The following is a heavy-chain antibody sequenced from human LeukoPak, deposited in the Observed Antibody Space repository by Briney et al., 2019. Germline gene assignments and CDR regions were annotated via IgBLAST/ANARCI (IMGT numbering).Heavy chain of an antibody. Sequence: ASVKVSCKASGDTFTSYAISWVRQAPGQGLEWMGGIIPIFGTANYAQKFQGRVTITADKSTSTAYMELSSLRSEDTAVYYCAIDSRVGNDAFDSWGQGTKVTDSS. CDR3: AIDSRVGNDAFDS. V-gene: IGHV1-69*06. CDR1: GDTFTSYA. D-gene: IGHD1-26*01. CDR2: IIPIFGTA. J-gene: IGHJ3*02.